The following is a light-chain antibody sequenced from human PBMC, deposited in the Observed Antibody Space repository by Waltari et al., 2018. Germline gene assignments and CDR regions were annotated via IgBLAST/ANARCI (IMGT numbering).Light chain of an antibody. V-gene: IGLV3-10*01. CDR2: EDR. CDR3: YSTDSSGNHRV. CDR1: ALPKKY. J-gene: IGLJ2*01. Sequence: SYELTQPPSVSVSPGQTARITCSGVALPKKYIYWYQQKSGQAPVLVIYEDRKRPSLIPQRFSGSSSGTTATLTISGAQVEDEADYHCYSTDSSGNHRVFGGGTKLIVL.